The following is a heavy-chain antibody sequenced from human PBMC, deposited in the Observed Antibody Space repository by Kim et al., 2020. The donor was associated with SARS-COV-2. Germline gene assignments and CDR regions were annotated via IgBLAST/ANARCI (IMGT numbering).Heavy chain of an antibody. D-gene: IGHD6-13*01. Sequence: KGRVTISVDTSKNQFSLKLSSVTAADTAVYYCARVGYSSSWGSYYYGMDVWGQGTTVTVSS. CDR3: ARVGYSSSWGSYYYGMDV. J-gene: IGHJ6*02. V-gene: IGHV4-59*01.